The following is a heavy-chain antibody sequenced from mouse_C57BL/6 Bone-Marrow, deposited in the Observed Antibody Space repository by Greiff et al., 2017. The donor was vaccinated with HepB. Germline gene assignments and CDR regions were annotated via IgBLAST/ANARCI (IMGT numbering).Heavy chain of an antibody. V-gene: IGHV1-62-2*01. CDR3: ARQNYYGSSYEYYFDY. CDR2: FYPGSGSI. Sequence: QVQLQQSGAELVKPGASVKLSCKASGYTFTEYTIHWVKQRSGQGLEWIGWFYPGSGSIKYNEKFKDKATLTADKSSSTVYMELSRLTSEDSAVYFCARQNYYGSSYEYYFDYWGQGTTLTVSS. J-gene: IGHJ2*01. D-gene: IGHD1-1*01. CDR1: GYTFTEYT.